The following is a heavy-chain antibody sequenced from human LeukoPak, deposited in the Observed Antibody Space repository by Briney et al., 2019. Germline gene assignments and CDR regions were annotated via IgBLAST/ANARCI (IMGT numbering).Heavy chain of an antibody. CDR1: GFIFDEYA. CDR2: ITWNSGRI. Sequence: LRLSCAASGFIFDEYAMHWVRQAPGKGLEWVSSITWNSGRIAHADSVGGRFTISRDNARKSLYLQMNSLRPEDTAFYYCARASGTSRFDYWGQGTLVTVSS. D-gene: IGHD5-12*01. CDR3: ARASGTSRFDY. J-gene: IGHJ4*02. V-gene: IGHV3-9*01.